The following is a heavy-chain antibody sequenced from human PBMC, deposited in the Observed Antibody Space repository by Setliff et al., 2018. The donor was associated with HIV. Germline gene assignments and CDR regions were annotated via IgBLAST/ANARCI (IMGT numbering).Heavy chain of an antibody. CDR3: ARHRDGGTYPLDY. CDR2: VHNSAGS. D-gene: IGHD1-26*01. Sequence: PSETLSLTCSVSGGSVSSVNYYWSWIRQPAGRGLEWIGRVHNSAGSNYNPSLKSRVTISLDTSKNRFSLQLTSVTAADTAVYYCARHRDGGTYPLDYWGQGTLVTVSS. V-gene: IGHV4-61*10. CDR1: GGSVSSVNYY. J-gene: IGHJ4*02.